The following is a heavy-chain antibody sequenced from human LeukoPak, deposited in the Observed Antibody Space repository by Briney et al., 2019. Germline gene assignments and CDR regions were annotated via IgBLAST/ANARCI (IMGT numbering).Heavy chain of an antibody. J-gene: IGHJ4*02. CDR3: AKDVTSGYSYGPDY. CDR1: GFTFSSYA. D-gene: IGHD5-18*01. Sequence: GGSLRLSCAASGFTFSSYAMSWVRQAPGKGLGWVSAISGSGGSTYYADSVKGRFTISRGNSKNTLYLQMNSLRAEDTAVYYCAKDVTSGYSYGPDYWGQGTLVTVSS. CDR2: ISGSGGST. V-gene: IGHV3-23*01.